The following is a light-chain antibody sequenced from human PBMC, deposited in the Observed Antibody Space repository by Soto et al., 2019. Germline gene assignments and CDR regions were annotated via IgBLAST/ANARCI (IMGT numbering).Light chain of an antibody. J-gene: IGLJ1*01. CDR3: CSSGGSPTYV. V-gene: IGLV2-23*02. Sequence: QSALPQPASVSGSPGQSITISCTGTSSNAGSYKLVSWYQQHPGKAPNLMIFEVNKRPSGVSNRFSGSKSGNTASLTISGLKVEDEADYYCCSSGGSPTYVFGTGTKVTVL. CDR1: SSNAGSYKL. CDR2: EVN.